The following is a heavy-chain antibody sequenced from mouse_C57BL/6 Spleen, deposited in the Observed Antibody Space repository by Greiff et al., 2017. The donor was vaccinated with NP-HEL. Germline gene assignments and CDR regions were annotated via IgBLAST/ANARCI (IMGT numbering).Heavy chain of an antibody. V-gene: IGHV5-17*01. J-gene: IGHJ4*01. Sequence: EVKLVESGGGLVKPGGSLKLSCAASGFTFSDYGMHWVRQAPEKGLEWVAYISSGSSTIYYADTVKGRFTISRDNAKNTLFLQMTSLRSEDTAKYYCARRGFTTVVDYAMDYWGQGTSVTVSS. CDR2: ISSGSSTI. CDR1: GFTFSDYG. CDR3: ARRGFTTVVDYAMDY. D-gene: IGHD1-1*01.